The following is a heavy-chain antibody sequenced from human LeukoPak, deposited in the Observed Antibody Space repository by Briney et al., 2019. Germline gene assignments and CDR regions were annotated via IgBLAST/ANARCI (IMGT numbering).Heavy chain of an antibody. Sequence: SETLSLTCTVSGGSISSYYWSWIRQPPGKGLEWLGYIHYSGSTNYNPSLKSRVTISVDTSKNQFSLKLSSVTAADTAVYYCARLLNQLWFPPNYYYYYGMDVWGEGPLVTVSS. V-gene: IGHV4-59*08. D-gene: IGHD5-18*01. CDR3: ARLLNQLWFPPNYYYYYGMDV. CDR2: IHYSGST. CDR1: GGSISSYY. J-gene: IGHJ6*02.